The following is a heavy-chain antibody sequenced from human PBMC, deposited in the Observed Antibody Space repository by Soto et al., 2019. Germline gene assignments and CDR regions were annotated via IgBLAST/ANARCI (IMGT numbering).Heavy chain of an antibody. CDR1: GFTFSSYA. J-gene: IGHJ4*02. CDR2: ISGSGGST. Sequence: EVQLLESGGGLVQPGGSLRLSCAASGFTFSSYAMSWVRQAPGKGLEWVSAISGSGGSTYYADSVKGRFTISRDNSKNTLYLQMNSLRAEDTAVYYCANGVEPGIAVAPDYWGQGTLVTVSS. D-gene: IGHD6-19*01. CDR3: ANGVEPGIAVAPDY. V-gene: IGHV3-23*01.